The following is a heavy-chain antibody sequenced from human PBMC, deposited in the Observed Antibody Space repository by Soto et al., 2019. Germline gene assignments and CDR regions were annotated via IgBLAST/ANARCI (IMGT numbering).Heavy chain of an antibody. D-gene: IGHD5-18*01. V-gene: IGHV3-21*01. CDR3: GNTFGYEGDY. Sequence: PGGSLRLSCEASGFSFSTYTMNWVRQAPGKGLEWVSCISGSSSYVYYADSVKGRFTISRDNAKNSLYLQMNSLRAEDTAVYYCGNTFGYEGDYWGQGTLVTVSX. J-gene: IGHJ4*02. CDR1: GFSFSTYT. CDR2: ISGSSSYV.